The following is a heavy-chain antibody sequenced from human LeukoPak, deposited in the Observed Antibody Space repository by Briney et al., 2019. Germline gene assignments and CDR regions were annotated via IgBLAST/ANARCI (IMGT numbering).Heavy chain of an antibody. Sequence: PSETLSLTCTVSGGSIATYYWSWIRQSPGKGLEWIGYIYYSGSDTYNPSLKSRVTISVDTSKNHFSLRLSSVTAADTAVYYCARAYYYGSGSYYPNWFDSWGQGTLVTVSS. CDR2: IYYSGSD. J-gene: IGHJ5*01. V-gene: IGHV4-59*01. CDR3: ARAYYYGSGSYYPNWFDS. D-gene: IGHD3-10*01. CDR1: GGSIATYY.